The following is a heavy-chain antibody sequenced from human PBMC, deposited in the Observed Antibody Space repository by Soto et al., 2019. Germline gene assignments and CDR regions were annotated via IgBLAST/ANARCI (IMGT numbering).Heavy chain of an antibody. V-gene: IGHV4-39*07. CDR1: GGSISSSSYY. J-gene: IGHJ4*02. CDR3: ARGPPVEMAIFTLLDY. Sequence: SETLSLTCTVSGGSISSSSYYWGWIRQPPGKGLEWIGSIYYSGSAYYNPSLKSRVTISVDTSKNQFSLKLSSVTAEDTAVYYCARGPPVEMAIFTLLDYWGQGTLVTVSS. CDR2: IYYSGSA. D-gene: IGHD2-15*01.